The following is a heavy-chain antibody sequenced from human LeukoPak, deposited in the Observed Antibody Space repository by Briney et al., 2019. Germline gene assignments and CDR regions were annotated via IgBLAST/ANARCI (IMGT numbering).Heavy chain of an antibody. D-gene: IGHD3-10*01. V-gene: IGHV4-34*01. J-gene: IGHJ6*03. Sequence: SETLSLTCAVYGGSFSGYYWSWIRQPPGKGLEWIGEINHSGSTNYNPSLKSRVTISVDTSKNQFSLKLSSVTAADTAEYYCASSPMWFGEVFGSYYMDVWGKGTTVTISS. CDR1: GGSFSGYY. CDR3: ASSPMWFGEVFGSYYMDV. CDR2: INHSGST.